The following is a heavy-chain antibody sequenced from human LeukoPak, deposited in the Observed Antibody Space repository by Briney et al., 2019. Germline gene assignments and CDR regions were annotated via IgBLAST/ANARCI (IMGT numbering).Heavy chain of an antibody. J-gene: IGHJ4*02. D-gene: IGHD5-18*01. V-gene: IGHV3-23*01. Sequence: PGGSLRLSCAASGFTFSSYAMSWVRQAPGKGLEWVSAISGSDGSTYYADSVKGRFTISRDNSKNTLYLQMNSLRAEDTAMFYCARARGDSSPASRYFDYWGQGALVTVSS. CDR1: GFTFSSYA. CDR2: ISGSDGST. CDR3: ARARGDSSPASRYFDY.